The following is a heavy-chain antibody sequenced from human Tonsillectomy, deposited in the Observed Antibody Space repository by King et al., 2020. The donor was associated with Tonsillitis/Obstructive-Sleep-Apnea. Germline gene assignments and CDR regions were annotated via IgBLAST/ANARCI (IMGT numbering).Heavy chain of an antibody. D-gene: IGHD3-9*01. CDR3: ARTHYDILTGPTYYFDY. V-gene: IGHV2-5*02. J-gene: IGHJ4*02. CDR1: GFSLSTSGVG. Sequence: QITLKESGPTLVKPTQTLTLTCTFSGFSLSTSGVGVGWIRQPPGKALEWLARIYWDDDKRYSPSLKSRLTITKDTSKNQVVLTMTNMDPLDTATYYCARTHYDILTGPTYYFDYWGQGTLVTVSS. CDR2: IYWDDDK.